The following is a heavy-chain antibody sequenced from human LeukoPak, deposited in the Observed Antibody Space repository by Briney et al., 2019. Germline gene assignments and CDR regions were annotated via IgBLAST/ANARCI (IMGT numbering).Heavy chain of an antibody. J-gene: IGHJ6*02. CDR3: ARDLSRIAAAGPYYYYYGMDV. CDR1: GFTFSSYS. D-gene: IGHD6-13*01. CDR2: ISYDGSNK. Sequence: GGSLRLSCAASGFTFSSYSMHWVRQAPGKGLEWVVVISYDGSNKYYADSVKGRFTISRDNSKNTLYLQMNSLRAEDTAVYYCARDLSRIAAAGPYYYYYGMDVWGQGTTVTVSS. V-gene: IGHV3-30*04.